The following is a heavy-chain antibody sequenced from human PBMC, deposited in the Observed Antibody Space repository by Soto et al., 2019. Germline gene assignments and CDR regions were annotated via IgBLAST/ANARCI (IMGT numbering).Heavy chain of an antibody. J-gene: IGHJ4*02. CDR2: ISGSGGST. V-gene: IGHV3-23*01. D-gene: IGHD6-6*01. CDR3: AIPGTNSSSSSVSTY. CDR1: GFTFSSYA. Sequence: EVQLLESGGGLVQPGGSLRLSCAASGFTFSSYAMSWVRQAPGKGLEWVSAISGSGGSTYYADSVKGRFTISRDNSKNTLYLQMNSLRAEDTAVYYCAIPGTNSSSSSVSTYWGQGTLVTVSS.